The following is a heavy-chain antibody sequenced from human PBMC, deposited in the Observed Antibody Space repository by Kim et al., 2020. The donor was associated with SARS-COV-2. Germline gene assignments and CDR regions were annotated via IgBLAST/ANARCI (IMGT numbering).Heavy chain of an antibody. Sequence: SETLSLTCTVSGGSISRGGYYWSWIRQHPGKGLEWIGYIYYSGSTYYNPSLKSRVTISIDTSKNQFPLKLSSMTAADTAVYYCARSNYYGSGIFDYWGQG. J-gene: IGHJ4*02. CDR3: ARSNYYGSGIFDY. CDR1: GGSISRGGYY. D-gene: IGHD3-10*01. V-gene: IGHV4-31*03. CDR2: IYYSGST.